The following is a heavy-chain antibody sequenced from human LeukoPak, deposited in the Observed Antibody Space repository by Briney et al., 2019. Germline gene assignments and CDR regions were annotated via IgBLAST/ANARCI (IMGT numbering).Heavy chain of an antibody. V-gene: IGHV1-8*01. J-gene: IGHJ6*02. Sequence: SVKVSCKASGYIFTSYDMNWVGQAIGRGVEGMGWMNHNSGNTGDAQKLQGRVTMTRNTSLSTAYTELSSLRSEDTAVYYCTRLKRNILRYFAWRKIYRMDVWGQGNTVTVSS. CDR3: TRLKRNILRYFAWRKIYRMDV. D-gene: IGHD3-9*01. CDR2: MNHNSGNT. CDR1: GYIFTSYD.